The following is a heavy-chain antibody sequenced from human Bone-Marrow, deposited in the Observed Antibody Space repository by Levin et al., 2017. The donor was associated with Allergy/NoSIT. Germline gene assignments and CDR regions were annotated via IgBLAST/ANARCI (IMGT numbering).Heavy chain of an antibody. CDR2: IKSKPAGGTI. J-gene: IGHJ4*01. CDR3: STGGYYFDY. CDR1: GFTFSNAW. V-gene: IGHV3-15*01. Sequence: PGGSLRLSCAGSGFTFSNAWMNWVRQAPGKGLEWVGRIKSKPAGGTIDYAAPVKGRFTISRDDSKNTVYLQVNSLKTEDTGVYYCSTGGYYFDYWGHGTLVTVSS.